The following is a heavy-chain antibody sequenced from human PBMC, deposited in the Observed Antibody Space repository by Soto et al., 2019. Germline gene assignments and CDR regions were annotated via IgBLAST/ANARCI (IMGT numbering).Heavy chain of an antibody. Sequence: QVQLVQSGAEVKKPGASVKVSCKASGYTFTSYGISWVRQAPGQGLEWMGWISAYTGNTNYAQKLEGRVTMTPDIATSTAYTELRSLRSDDTAVYYCAGDRTGRDPKRKDYRGQGPLVTVSS. D-gene: IGHD1-1*01. V-gene: IGHV1-18*04. CDR3: AGDRTGRDPKRKDY. CDR1: GYTFTSYG. J-gene: IGHJ4*02. CDR2: ISAYTGNT.